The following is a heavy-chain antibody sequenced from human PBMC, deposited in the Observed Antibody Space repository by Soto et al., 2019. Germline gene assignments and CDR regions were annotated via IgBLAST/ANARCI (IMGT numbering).Heavy chain of an antibody. CDR3: AKGDPPSEHVYYYCCGYYLKPFDF. V-gene: IGHV3-30*18. CDR1: GFTFSSYG. D-gene: IGHD3-22*01. Sequence: GGSLRLSCAASGFTFSSYGMHWVRQAPCKGLEWVAVISYDGSNKYYADSVKGRFTISRDNSKNTLYLQVNSLRAEDTAVYYCAKGDPPSEHVYYYCCGYYLKPFDFWGQGTLDPVSS. CDR2: ISYDGSNK. J-gene: IGHJ4*02.